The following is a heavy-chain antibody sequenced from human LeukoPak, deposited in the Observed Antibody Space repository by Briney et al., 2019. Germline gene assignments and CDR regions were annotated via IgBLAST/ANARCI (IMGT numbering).Heavy chain of an antibody. CDR3: ARGVVVVPAGYYYYYMDV. CDR1: GFTFTNNF. D-gene: IGHD2-2*01. J-gene: IGHJ6*03. CDR2: IKQDGSET. Sequence: PGGSLRLSCAASGFTFTNNFMSWVRQVPGKGLEWVANIKQDGSETTYADSVRGRFTIFRDNAKNTLYLQMNSLRAEDTAVYYCARGVVVVPAGYYYYYMDVWGKGTTVTISS. V-gene: IGHV3-7*01.